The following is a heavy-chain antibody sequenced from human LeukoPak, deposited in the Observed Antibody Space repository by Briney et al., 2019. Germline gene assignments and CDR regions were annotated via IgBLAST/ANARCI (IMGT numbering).Heavy chain of an antibody. CDR2: MNPNSGNT. J-gene: IGHJ4*02. CDR1: GYTFTSYD. D-gene: IGHD3-10*01. V-gene: IGHV1-8*03. Sequence: ASVKVSCKASGYTFTSYDINWVRQATGQGLEWMGWMNPNSGNTGYAQKFQGRVTITRNTSISTAYMELSSLRSEDTAVYYYARGLRIRGIIIGYWGQGTLVTVSS. CDR3: ARGLRIRGIIIGY.